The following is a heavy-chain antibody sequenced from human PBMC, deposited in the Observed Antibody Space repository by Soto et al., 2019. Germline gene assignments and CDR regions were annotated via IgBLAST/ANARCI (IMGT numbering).Heavy chain of an antibody. V-gene: IGHV6-1*01. CDR1: RDSVSSNTAA. D-gene: IGHD1-26*01. CDR2: TYYRSKWYN. Sequence: SQTLSLTCAISRDSVSSNTAAWNWIRQSPSRGLEWLGRTYYRSKWYNDYAVSVKSRIAINPDTSRNQFSLQLNSVTPEDTAVYYCARDPPYSNSILDCWGQGTLVTVSS. CDR3: ARDPPYSNSILDC. J-gene: IGHJ4*02.